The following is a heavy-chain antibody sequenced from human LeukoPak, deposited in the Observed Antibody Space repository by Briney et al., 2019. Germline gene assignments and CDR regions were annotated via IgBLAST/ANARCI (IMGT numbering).Heavy chain of an antibody. CDR3: VRDAVEYYHGSVGDNWFDP. CDR2: ISSSGSVI. V-gene: IGHV3-48*03. D-gene: IGHD3-10*01. Sequence: GGSLRLSCAAFGFSFSGYEMYWVRQAPGKGLEWISYISSSGSVIYYADSVKGRFTTSRDNAKNAMYLQMNSLRAEDTAVYFCVRDAVEYYHGSVGDNWFDPWGQGTLVTVSS. CDR1: GFSFSGYE. J-gene: IGHJ5*02.